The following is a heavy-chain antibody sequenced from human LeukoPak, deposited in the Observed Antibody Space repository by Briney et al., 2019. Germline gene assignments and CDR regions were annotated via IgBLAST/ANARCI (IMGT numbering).Heavy chain of an antibody. CDR1: GDSISRSSYS. Sequence: SETLSLTCSVSGDSISRSSYSWSWIRQPPGKGLEWIGYIYHSGRTYYNPSLKSRVTISIDKSKNQFSLKLRSVTAADTAVYYCARDQWLLRGGDHDAFDIWGQGTMVTVSS. D-gene: IGHD6-19*01. CDR3: ARDQWLLRGGDHDAFDI. CDR2: IYHSGRT. J-gene: IGHJ3*02. V-gene: IGHV4-30-2*01.